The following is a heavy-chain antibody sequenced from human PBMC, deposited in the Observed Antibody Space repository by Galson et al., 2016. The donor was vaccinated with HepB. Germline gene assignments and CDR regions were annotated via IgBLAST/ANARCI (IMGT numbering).Heavy chain of an antibody. CDR1: SGSISSSNW. CDR2: IYHSGST. Sequence: ETLSLTCAVSSGSISSSNWWSWVRQPPGKGLEWIGEIYHSGSTNYSPSLKSRVTISVDKSKNQFSLKLSSVTAADTAVYYCASSPTYYYGSGSFSYYYGMEVWGQGTTVIVSS. CDR3: ASSPTYYYGSGSFSYYYGMEV. V-gene: IGHV4-4*02. J-gene: IGHJ6*02. D-gene: IGHD3-10*01.